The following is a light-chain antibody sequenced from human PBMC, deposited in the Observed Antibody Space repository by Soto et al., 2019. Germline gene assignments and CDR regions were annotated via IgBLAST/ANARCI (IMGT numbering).Light chain of an antibody. Sequence: EIVMTQSPATLSVSPGERATLSCRASQSVRSILAWYQQKPGQAPRLIIYGASTRATGIPARFSGSGSGTEFTLTISSLQSEDIAVYYCQQYDNWPRTFGQGTKLEIK. J-gene: IGKJ2*01. CDR1: QSVRSI. CDR2: GAS. CDR3: QQYDNWPRT. V-gene: IGKV3-15*01.